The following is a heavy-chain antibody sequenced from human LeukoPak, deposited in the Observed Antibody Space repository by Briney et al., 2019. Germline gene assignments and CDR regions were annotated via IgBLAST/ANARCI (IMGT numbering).Heavy chain of an antibody. CDR3: GRYADCSGTNCYDRHLDY. Sequence: SETLSLTCTVSGGAISSYSWSWIRQPPGKGLEWIGYMYDSGSADYNPSLKSRVTISVDTSQSQFSLKLRSVTAADTAMYYCGRYADCSGTNCYDRHLDYWGQGTLVTVSS. CDR1: GGAISSYS. D-gene: IGHD2-8*02. V-gene: IGHV4-59*01. CDR2: MYDSGSA. J-gene: IGHJ4*02.